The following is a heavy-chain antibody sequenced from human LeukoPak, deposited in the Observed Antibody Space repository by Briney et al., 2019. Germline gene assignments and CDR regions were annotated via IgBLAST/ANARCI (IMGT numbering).Heavy chain of an antibody. CDR3: ARESEGGGYCSGGSCYFDY. Sequence: GGSLRLSCAASGFTFSDYYMSWIRQAPGKGLEWVSYISSSGSTIYYADSVKGRFTISRGNAKNSLYLQMNSLRAEDTAVYYCARESEGGGYCSGGSCYFDYWGQGTLVTVSS. J-gene: IGHJ4*02. D-gene: IGHD2-15*01. CDR2: ISSSGSTI. V-gene: IGHV3-11*01. CDR1: GFTFSDYY.